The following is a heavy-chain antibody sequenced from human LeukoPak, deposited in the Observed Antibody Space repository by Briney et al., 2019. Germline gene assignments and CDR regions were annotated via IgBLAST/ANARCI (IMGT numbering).Heavy chain of an antibody. D-gene: IGHD3-10*01. J-gene: IGHJ4*02. CDR3: AKAYVLLWFGEFPTSAPDY. V-gene: IGHV3-23*01. Sequence: GGTLRLSCAASGFTFSSCGMSWVRQLQGEGLEWVSTISGSGGSTYYADSVKGRFTISRDNSKNTLYLQMNSLRAEDTAVYYCAKAYVLLWFGEFPTSAPDYWGQGTLVTVSS. CDR2: ISGSGGST. CDR1: GFTFSSCG.